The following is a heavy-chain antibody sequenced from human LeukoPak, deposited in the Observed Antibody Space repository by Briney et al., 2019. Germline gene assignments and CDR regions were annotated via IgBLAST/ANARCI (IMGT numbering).Heavy chain of an antibody. CDR2: INPNSGGT. D-gene: IGHD1-1*01. V-gene: IGHV1-2*06. Sequence: GASVKVSCKASGGTFSSYAISWVRQAPGQGLEWMGRINPNSGGTNYAQKFQGRVTMTRDTSISTAYMELSRLRSDDTAVYYCARAHWNDGNWFDPWGQGTLVTVSS. J-gene: IGHJ5*02. CDR3: ARAHWNDGNWFDP. CDR1: GGTFSSYA.